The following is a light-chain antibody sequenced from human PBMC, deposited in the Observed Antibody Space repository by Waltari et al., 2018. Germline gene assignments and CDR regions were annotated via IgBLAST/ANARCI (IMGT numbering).Light chain of an antibody. CDR2: AAS. V-gene: IGKV1-12*01. Sequence: DIRMTQSPSFVSASVGDSVTITCRASQDISRWLAWYRQKPGKAPELLIYAASSLQSGVPSRFSGRGAGTDLSLIISDLHPEDFASYFCQHTHSFPHSFGGGTTLDI. CDR1: QDISRW. J-gene: IGKJ4*01. CDR3: QHTHSFPHS.